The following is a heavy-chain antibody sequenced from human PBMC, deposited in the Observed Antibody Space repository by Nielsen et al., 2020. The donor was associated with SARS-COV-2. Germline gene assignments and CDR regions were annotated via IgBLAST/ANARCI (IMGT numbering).Heavy chain of an antibody. D-gene: IGHD2-2*02. Sequence: GGSLRLSCAASGFTFDDYAMHWVRQAPGKDLEWVSGISWNSGSIGYADSVKGRFTISRDNAKNSLYLQMNSLRAEDTAVYYCARIIIQCSSTHCYTLGGMDVWGKGTTVTVSS. CDR1: GFTFDDYA. J-gene: IGHJ6*04. CDR2: ISWNSGSI. V-gene: IGHV3-9*01. CDR3: ARIIIQCSSTHCYTLGGMDV.